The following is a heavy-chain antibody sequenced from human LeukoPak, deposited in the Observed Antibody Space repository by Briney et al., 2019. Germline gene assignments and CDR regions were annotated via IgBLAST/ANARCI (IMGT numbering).Heavy chain of an antibody. Sequence: GGFLRLSCAASGFTFSDYSMNWVRQAPGKGLEWVSQISSSGSTMYYADSVKGRFTISRDNAKNSLYLQMNSLRDEDTAVYYCASGYSRGGDYWGQGTLVTVSS. D-gene: IGHD2-21*01. CDR2: ISSSGSTM. J-gene: IGHJ4*02. CDR3: ASGYSRGGDY. CDR1: GFTFSDYS. V-gene: IGHV3-48*02.